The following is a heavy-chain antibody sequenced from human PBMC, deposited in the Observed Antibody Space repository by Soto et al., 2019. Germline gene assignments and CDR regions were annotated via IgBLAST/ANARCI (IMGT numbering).Heavy chain of an antibody. J-gene: IGHJ4*02. V-gene: IGHV3-30-3*01. CDR1: GFTFSSYA. CDR2: ISYDGSNK. D-gene: IGHD3-10*01. Sequence: GGSLRLSCAASGFTFSSYAMHWVRQAPGKGLEWVAVISYDGSNKYYADSVKGRFTISRDNSKNTLYLQMNSLRAEDTAVYYCARPTMVRGVFRPIGIDYWGQGTLVTVSS. CDR3: ARPTMVRGVFRPIGIDY.